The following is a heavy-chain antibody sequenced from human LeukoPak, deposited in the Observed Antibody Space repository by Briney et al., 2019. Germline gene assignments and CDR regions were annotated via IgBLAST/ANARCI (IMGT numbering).Heavy chain of an antibody. CDR2: INHSGST. V-gene: IGHV4-34*01. CDR3: AREGPYGSGSYYRPNFDY. CDR1: GGSFRGYY. Sequence: SETLSLTCAVYGGSFRGYYWNWIRQPPGKGLEWIGEINHSGSTNYNPSLKSRVTISVDTSKNQFSLKLSSVTAADTAVYYCAREGPYGSGSYYRPNFDYWGQGTLVTVSS. J-gene: IGHJ4*02. D-gene: IGHD3-10*01.